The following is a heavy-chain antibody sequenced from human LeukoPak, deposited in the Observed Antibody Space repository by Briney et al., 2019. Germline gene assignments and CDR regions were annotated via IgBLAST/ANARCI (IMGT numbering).Heavy chain of an antibody. CDR2: IYHSGST. D-gene: IGHD6-19*01. CDR3: ARGRRQWLSNYYYMDV. J-gene: IGHJ6*03. CDR1: GYSISSGYY. V-gene: IGHV4-38-2*02. Sequence: PSETLSLTCTVSGYSISSGYYWGWIRQPPGKGLEWIGSIYHSGSTYYNPSLKSRVTISVDTSKNQFSLKLSSVTAADTAVYYCARGRRQWLSNYYYMDVWGKGTTVTVSS.